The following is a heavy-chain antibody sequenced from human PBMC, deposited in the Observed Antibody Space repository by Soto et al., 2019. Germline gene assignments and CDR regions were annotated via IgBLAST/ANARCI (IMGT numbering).Heavy chain of an antibody. CDR2: ISGSGGST. D-gene: IGHD6-13*01. J-gene: IGHJ6*02. CDR1: GFTFSSYA. CDR3: AKDRAAAGMQDYYYGMDV. Sequence: PGGSLRLSCAASGFTFSSYAMSWVRQAPGKGLEWVSAISGSGGSTYYADSVKGRFTISRDNSKNTLYLQMNSLRAEDTAVYYCAKDRAAAGMQDYYYGMDVWGQGTTVTVSS. V-gene: IGHV3-23*01.